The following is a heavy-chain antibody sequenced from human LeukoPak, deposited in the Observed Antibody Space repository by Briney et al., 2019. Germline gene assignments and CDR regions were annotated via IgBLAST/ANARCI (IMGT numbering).Heavy chain of an antibody. Sequence: PSETLSLTCAVSGYSISSGYYWGWIRQPPGKGLEWIGSIYHSGSTYYNPSLKSRVTISVDTSKNQFSLRLSSVTAADTAVYYCARYSVDTAMADWGQGTLVTVSS. CDR1: GYSISSGYY. CDR3: ARYSVDTAMAD. D-gene: IGHD5-18*01. J-gene: IGHJ4*02. V-gene: IGHV4-38-2*01. CDR2: IYHSGST.